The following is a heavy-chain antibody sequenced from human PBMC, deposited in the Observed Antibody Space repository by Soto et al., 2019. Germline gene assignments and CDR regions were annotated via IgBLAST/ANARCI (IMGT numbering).Heavy chain of an antibody. CDR1: GFTLNTYG. V-gene: IGHV3-33*06. D-gene: IGHD1-26*01. Sequence: QPGGSLRLSCAASGFTLNTYGMYWVRQAPGKGLEWVAVSWYDGTNKDYADSVKGRFTISRDNSRNTLYLQMNSLRAEDTAVYYCAKSVGGAFDIWGQGTMVTVSS. CDR2: SWYDGTNK. CDR3: AKSVGGAFDI. J-gene: IGHJ3*02.